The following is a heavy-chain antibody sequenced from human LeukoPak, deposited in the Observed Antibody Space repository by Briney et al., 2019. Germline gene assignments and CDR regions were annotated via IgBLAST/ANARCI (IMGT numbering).Heavy chain of an antibody. CDR2: VYHSGST. D-gene: IGHD4-11*01. CDR3: ARSYSNYVHWYFDL. Sequence: SETLSLTCAVSGDSISTNHWWSWVRQPPGKGLEWIGEVYHSGSTNYNPSLKSRVTISVDKSKNLFSLKLTSVTAADTAMYYCARSYSNYVHWYFDLWGRSALVTVSS. V-gene: IGHV4-4*02. CDR1: GDSISTNHW. J-gene: IGHJ2*01.